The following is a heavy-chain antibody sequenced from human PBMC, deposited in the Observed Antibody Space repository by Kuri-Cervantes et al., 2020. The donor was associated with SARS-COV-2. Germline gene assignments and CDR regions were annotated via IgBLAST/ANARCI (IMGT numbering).Heavy chain of an antibody. CDR2: ISGSGGST. D-gene: IGHD3-22*01. J-gene: IGHJ6*03. CDR3: AKGCRDYYDSSGYYPRYYYYYMDV. Sequence: GESLKISCAASGFTFSDYYMSWVRQAPGKGLEWVSAISGSGGSTYYADSVKGRFTISRDNSKNTLYLQMNSLRAEDTAVYYCAKGCRDYYDSSGYYPRYYYYYMDVWGKGTTVTVSS. V-gene: IGHV3-23*01. CDR1: GFTFSDYY.